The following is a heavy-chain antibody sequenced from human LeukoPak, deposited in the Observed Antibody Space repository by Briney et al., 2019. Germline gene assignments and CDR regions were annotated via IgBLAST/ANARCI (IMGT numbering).Heavy chain of an antibody. CDR1: GFTFSSYA. D-gene: IGHD6-13*01. CDR3: AKDIAGTIIIDY. Sequence: GGSLRLSCAASGFTFSSYAMSWVRQAPGKGLEWVSAISGSGGSTYYADSVKGRFTISRDNSKNTLYLQVNSLRAEDTAVYYCAKDIAGTIIIDYWGQGTLVTVSS. CDR2: ISGSGGST. J-gene: IGHJ4*02. V-gene: IGHV3-23*01.